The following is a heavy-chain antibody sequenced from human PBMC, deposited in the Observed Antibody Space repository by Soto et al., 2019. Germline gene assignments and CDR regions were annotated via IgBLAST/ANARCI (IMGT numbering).Heavy chain of an antibody. J-gene: IGHJ4*02. CDR2: ISSSSSYI. CDR3: ARGGGYDWAGIVVVAAATPVDY. CDR1: GFTFSSYS. D-gene: IGHD2-15*01. V-gene: IGHV3-21*01. Sequence: GGSLRLSCAASGFTFSSYSMNWVRQAPGKGLEWVSSISSSSSYIYYADSVKGRFTISRDNAKNSLYLQMNSLRAEDTAVYYCARGGGYDWAGIVVVAAATPVDYWGQGTLVTVSS.